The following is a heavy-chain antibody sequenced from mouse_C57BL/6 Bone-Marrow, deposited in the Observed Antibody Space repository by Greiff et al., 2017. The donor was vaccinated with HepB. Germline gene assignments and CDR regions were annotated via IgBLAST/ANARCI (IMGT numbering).Heavy chain of an antibody. Sequence: LQQPGAELVRPGTSVKLSCKASGYTFTSYWMHWVKQRPGQGLEWIGVIDPSDSYTNYNQKFKGKATLTVDTSSSTAYMQLSSLTSEDSAVYYCARWGYPDYWGQGTTLTVSS. CDR2: IDPSDSYT. CDR1: GYTFTSYW. D-gene: IGHD2-2*01. V-gene: IGHV1-59*01. CDR3: ARWGYPDY. J-gene: IGHJ2*01.